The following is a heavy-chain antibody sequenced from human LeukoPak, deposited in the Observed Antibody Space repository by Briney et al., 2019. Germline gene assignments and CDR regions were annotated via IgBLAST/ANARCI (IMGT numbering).Heavy chain of an antibody. CDR3: ARDLRGGFPSGGADY. CDR1: GFTFSSYS. D-gene: IGHD3-10*01. J-gene: IGHJ4*02. V-gene: IGHV3-48*01. Sequence: GGSLRLSCAASGFTFSSYSMNWVRQAPGQGLEWVSYISSGGSTVYYADSVKGRFTISRDNAENSLFLQMNSPRAEDTAVYYCARDLRGGFPSGGADYWGQGALVTVSS. CDR2: ISSGGSTV.